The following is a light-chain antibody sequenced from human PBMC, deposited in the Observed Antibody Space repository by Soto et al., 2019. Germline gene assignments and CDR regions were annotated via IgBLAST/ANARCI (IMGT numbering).Light chain of an antibody. J-gene: IGKJ1*01. Sequence: EIVLTQSPGTLSLSPGEGATLSCRASQSVSTRSLAWYQQKPGQAPRLLISGASSRAADIPDRFSGSGSGTDFTLTINRLEPEDFAVYYCQQYDSSPRTFGQGTKVE. CDR2: GAS. V-gene: IGKV3-20*01. CDR3: QQYDSSPRT. CDR1: QSVSTRS.